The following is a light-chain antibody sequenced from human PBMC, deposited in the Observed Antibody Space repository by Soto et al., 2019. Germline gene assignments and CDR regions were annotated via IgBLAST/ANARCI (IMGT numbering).Light chain of an antibody. CDR1: STDVGGYNY. Sequence: QSVLAQPSSVSGSPGQSITISCTGTSTDVGGYNYVSWYRHHPGKGPKLIIYEVSNRPPGVSDRFSGSKSGNKASLIISNLEAEDESDYYCGSYTSTDTPFVFGTGTKVTVL. CDR2: EVS. J-gene: IGLJ1*01. CDR3: GSYTSTDTPFV. V-gene: IGLV2-14*01.